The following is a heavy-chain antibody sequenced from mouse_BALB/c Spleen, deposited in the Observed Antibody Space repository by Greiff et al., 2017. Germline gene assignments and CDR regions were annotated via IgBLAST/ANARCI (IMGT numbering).Heavy chain of an antibody. J-gene: IGHJ2*01. CDR2: IWWDDDK. CDR3: ARMNAPYRYDVNNYFDY. V-gene: IGHV8-8*01. D-gene: IGHD2-14*01. Sequence: QVTLKVSGPGILQPSQTLSLTCSFSGFSLSTSGMGVGWIRQPSGKGLEWLAHIWWDDDKRYNPALKSRLTISKDTSSNQVFLKIASVDTADTATYYCARMNAPYRYDVNNYFDYWGQGTTLTVSS. CDR1: GFSLSTSGMG.